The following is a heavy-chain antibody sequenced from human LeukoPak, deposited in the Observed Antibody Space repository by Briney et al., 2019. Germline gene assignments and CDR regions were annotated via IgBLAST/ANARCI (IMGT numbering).Heavy chain of an antibody. Sequence: SETLSLTCTVSGGSISSYYWSWIRQPPGKGLEWIGEINHSGSTNYNPSLKSRVTISVDTSKNQFSLKLSSVTAADTAVYYCARGLDGDYGGVNYWGQGTLVTVSS. V-gene: IGHV4-34*01. CDR1: GGSISSYY. D-gene: IGHD4-17*01. J-gene: IGHJ4*02. CDR2: INHSGST. CDR3: ARGLDGDYGGVNY.